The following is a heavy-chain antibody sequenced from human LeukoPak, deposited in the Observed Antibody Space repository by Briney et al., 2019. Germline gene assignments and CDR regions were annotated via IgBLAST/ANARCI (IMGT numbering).Heavy chain of an antibody. V-gene: IGHV1-2*02. CDR2: ISPNSGGT. Sequence: ASVKVSCNASRNTFKGYHIHWVRQPPGHGLEWMGWISPNSGGTNYAQKFQGRVTMTRDTSISTAYMELSRLRSDDTAVYYCARGEEDILTSFYHDYWGQGTLVTVSS. CDR1: RNTFKGYH. CDR3: ARGEEDILTSFYHDY. D-gene: IGHD3-9*01. J-gene: IGHJ4*02.